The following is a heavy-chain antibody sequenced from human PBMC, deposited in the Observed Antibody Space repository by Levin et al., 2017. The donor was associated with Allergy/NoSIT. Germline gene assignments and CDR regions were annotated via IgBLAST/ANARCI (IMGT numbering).Heavy chain of an antibody. D-gene: IGHD6-19*01. J-gene: IGHJ4*02. CDR2: IYTSGRT. CDR1: GDSIRSSSNY. Sequence: SETLSLTCTVSGDSIRSSSNYWSWIRQPAGKGLEWIGRIYTSGRTDYSPPFKSRVTITVDTSRNQFSLQLSSVTAADTAVYYCAVGWTSSGWYRLGYWGQGTLVTVSS. V-gene: IGHV4-61*02. CDR3: AVGWTSSGWYRLGY.